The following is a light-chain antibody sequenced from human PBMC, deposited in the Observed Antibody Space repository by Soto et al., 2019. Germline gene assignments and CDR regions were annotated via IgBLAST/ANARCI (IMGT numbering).Light chain of an antibody. J-gene: IGKJ4*01. V-gene: IGKV1-33*01. CDR3: QQYDNLPLT. CDR1: QDISNS. CDR2: DAS. Sequence: DIQMAQSPSSLSASVGDRFTITCQASQDISNSLNWYQQKPWEAPKLLIYDASNLETGVPSRFSGSGSGTDFTFTISSLQPEDIATYYCQQYDNLPLTFGGGTKVDIK.